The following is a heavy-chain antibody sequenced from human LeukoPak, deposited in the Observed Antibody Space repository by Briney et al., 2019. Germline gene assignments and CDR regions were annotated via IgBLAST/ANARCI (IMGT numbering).Heavy chain of an antibody. J-gene: IGHJ6*02. CDR1: GGSFSGYY. CDR3: ARGITMVRGVIERGMDV. Sequence: SETLSLTCAVYGGSFSGYYWSWIRQPPGKGLEWIGEINHSGSTNYNPSLKSRVTISVDTSKNQFSLKLSSVTAADTAVYYCARGITMVRGVIERGMDVWGQGTTVTVSS. CDR2: INHSGST. D-gene: IGHD3-10*01. V-gene: IGHV4-34*01.